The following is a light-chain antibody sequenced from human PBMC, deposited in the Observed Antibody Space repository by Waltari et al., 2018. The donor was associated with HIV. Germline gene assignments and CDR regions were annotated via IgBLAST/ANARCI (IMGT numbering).Light chain of an antibody. CDR2: VRT. CDR3: QSYDSSVGASV. Sequence: QSVLTQPPSVSGAPGRSVIITCTGNSSNIGAPYDVHWYQELQGAAPKFHLSVRTRRPAAARDRFSVSKSGTSAALAITGLQAGDEADYYCQSYDSSVGASVFGGGTKLTVL. J-gene: IGLJ3*02. CDR1: SSNIGAPYD. V-gene: IGLV1-40*01.